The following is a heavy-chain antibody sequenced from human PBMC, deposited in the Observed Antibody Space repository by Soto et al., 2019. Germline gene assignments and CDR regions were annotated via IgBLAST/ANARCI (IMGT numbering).Heavy chain of an antibody. D-gene: IGHD3-3*01. CDR3: ARVSSGQFWCGPNCFDP. CDR1: GGSISSGDYY. CDR2: IYYIGST. Sequence: SETLSLTCTVSGGSISSGDYYWSWIRQPPGKGLEWIGYIYYIGSTYYNPSLKSRVTISVDPSKNQFSLMLSSVTAADTTVYYCARVSSGQFWCGPNCFDPWGQGTLGTVSS. V-gene: IGHV4-30-4*01. J-gene: IGHJ5*02.